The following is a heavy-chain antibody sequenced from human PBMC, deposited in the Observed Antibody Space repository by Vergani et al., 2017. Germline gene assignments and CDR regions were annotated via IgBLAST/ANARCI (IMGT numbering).Heavy chain of an antibody. CDR2: ISSSSSYI. CDR1: GFTFSSYS. Sequence: VQLVEAGGGLVKPGGSLRLSCAASGFTFSSYSMNWVRQAPGKGLEWVSSISSSSSYIYYADSVKGRFTISRDNAKNSLYLQMNSLRAEDTAVYYCARARDIVATIDNWGQGTLVTVSS. D-gene: IGHD5-12*01. V-gene: IGHV3-21*01. CDR3: ARARDIVATIDN. J-gene: IGHJ4*02.